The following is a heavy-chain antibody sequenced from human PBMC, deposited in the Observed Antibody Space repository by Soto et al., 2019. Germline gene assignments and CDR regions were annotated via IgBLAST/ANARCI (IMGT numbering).Heavy chain of an antibody. V-gene: IGHV3-23*01. CDR1: VFTFISYA. J-gene: IGHJ3*02. Sequence: GWSLRLSCAASVFTFISYAMSWVRQAPGKGLEWVSAISGSGGSTYYADSVKGRFTISRDNSKNTLYLQMNSLRAEDTAVYYCAKPDSSGWSTLAFDIWGQGTMVTVSS. D-gene: IGHD6-19*01. CDR2: ISGSGGST. CDR3: AKPDSSGWSTLAFDI.